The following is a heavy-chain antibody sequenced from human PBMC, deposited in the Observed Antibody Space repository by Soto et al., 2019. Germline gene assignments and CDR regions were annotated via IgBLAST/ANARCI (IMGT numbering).Heavy chain of an antibody. CDR1: GFTVSSNY. CDR3: ARDLYFDRSGSLPSNGMDV. J-gene: IGHJ6*02. Sequence: PGVSLRLSFAASGFTVSSNYMSWVRQAPGKGLEWVSVIYSDGSTYYADSVKGRFTISRHNSKNTLYLQMNSLRAEDTAVYYCARDLYFDRSGSLPSNGMDVWARGTTVPVSS. D-gene: IGHD3-22*01. V-gene: IGHV3-53*04. CDR2: IYSDGST.